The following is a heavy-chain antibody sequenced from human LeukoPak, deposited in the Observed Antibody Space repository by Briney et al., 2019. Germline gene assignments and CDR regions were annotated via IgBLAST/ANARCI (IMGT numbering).Heavy chain of an antibody. V-gene: IGHV4-39*01. CDR3: ARHNRDGYDYVDY. J-gene: IGHJ4*02. CDR1: GGSISSSSYY. CDR2: IYYSGRT. Sequence: SETLSLTCTVSGGSISSSSYYWGWIRQPPGKGLEWIGTIYYSGRTYYNPSLRSRVTISVDTSKNQFSLKVNSVTAADTALYYCARHNRDGYDYVDYWGQGTLVTVSS. D-gene: IGHD5-24*01.